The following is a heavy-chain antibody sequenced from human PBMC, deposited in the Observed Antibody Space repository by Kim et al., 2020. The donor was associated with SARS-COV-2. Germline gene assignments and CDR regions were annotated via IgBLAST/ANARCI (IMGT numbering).Heavy chain of an antibody. J-gene: IGHJ3*02. V-gene: IGHV4-31*03. CDR3: ARDGRAVDSSGYYHYPVAFDI. CDR2: IYYSGST. Sequence: SETLSLTCTVSGGSISSGGYYWSWIRQHPGKGLEWIGYIYYSGSTYYNPSLKSRVTISVDTSKNQFSLKLSSVTDADTAVYYCARDGRAVDSSGYYHYPVAFDIWGQGTIVTVSS. D-gene: IGHD3-22*01. CDR1: GGSISSGGYY.